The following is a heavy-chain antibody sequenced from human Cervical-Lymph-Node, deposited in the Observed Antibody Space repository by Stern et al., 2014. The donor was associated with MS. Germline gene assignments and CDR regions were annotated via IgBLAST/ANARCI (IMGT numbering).Heavy chain of an antibody. CDR2: IHDSGST. J-gene: IGHJ5*02. CDR3: ATTRWDLFTWNWFDP. V-gene: IGHV4-61*02. D-gene: IGHD1-26*01. CDR1: GGSISSSGYY. Sequence: QVQLVESGPGLVKPSQTLSLTCTVSGGSISSSGYYWSWIRQPADKGLEWIGRIHDSGSTYYNPSLKSRVTISMDTAKNQFSLNRTSLTAADTAVYYCATTRWDLFTWNWFDPWGQGTLVTVSS.